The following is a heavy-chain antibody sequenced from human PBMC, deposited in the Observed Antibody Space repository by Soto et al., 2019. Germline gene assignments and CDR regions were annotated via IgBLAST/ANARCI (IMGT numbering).Heavy chain of an antibody. CDR1: GLSFSDYY. CDR3: ATVFRSSNFTY. CDR2: ITSSSSTI. Sequence: PGGSLRLSCAASGLSFSDYYMSWIRQAPGKGLEWIAYITSSSSTIYYADSVKGRFTIPRNDAKNSLYLQLDSLRAEDTAVYYCATVFRSSNFTYWGQGTLVTVSS. V-gene: IGHV3-11*01. D-gene: IGHD3-10*02. J-gene: IGHJ4*02.